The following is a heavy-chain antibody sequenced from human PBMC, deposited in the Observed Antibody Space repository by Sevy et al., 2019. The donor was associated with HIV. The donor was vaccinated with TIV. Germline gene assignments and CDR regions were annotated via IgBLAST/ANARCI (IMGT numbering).Heavy chain of an antibody. Sequence: GGSLRLSCAASGFSFRNYDMHWVRHAPGKGLEWLALVSFDGDSTYSADSVKGRFTSSRDNSKNTLYLQMNSLRVEDTAIYYCAKRGGHDTRGYVSYYYYGMDVWGQGTTVTVSS. J-gene: IGHJ6*02. CDR2: VSFDGDST. CDR3: AKRGGHDTRGYVSYYYYGMDV. D-gene: IGHD3-10*02. CDR1: GFSFRNYD. V-gene: IGHV3-30*18.